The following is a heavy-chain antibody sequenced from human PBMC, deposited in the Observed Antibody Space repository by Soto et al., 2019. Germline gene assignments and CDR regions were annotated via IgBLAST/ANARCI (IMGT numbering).Heavy chain of an antibody. CDR3: AHLATVVMGGVDYFDY. CDR2: IYWDDDK. CDR1: GFSLSTSGVG. V-gene: IGHV2-5*02. D-gene: IGHD4-17*01. J-gene: IGHJ4*02. Sequence: QITLKESGPPLVKPTQTLTLTCTFSGFSLSTSGVGVGWIRQPPGKALEWLALIYWDDDKRYSPSLKSRLTITKDNSKNQVVLTMTNMDPVDTATYYCAHLATVVMGGVDYFDYWGQGTLVTVSS.